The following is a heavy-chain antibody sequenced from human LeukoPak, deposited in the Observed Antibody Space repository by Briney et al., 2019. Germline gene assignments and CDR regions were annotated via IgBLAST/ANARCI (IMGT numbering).Heavy chain of an antibody. V-gene: IGHV3-30*02. CDR2: IRYNGSNK. CDR3: AKDRVAAAGIYNWFDP. D-gene: IGHD6-13*01. CDR1: GFTFSSYG. Sequence: GGSLRLSCAASGFTFSSYGMHWVRQAPGKGLEWVAFIRYNGSNKYYADSVKGRFTISRDNSKNTLYLQMNSLRAEDTAVYYCAKDRVAAAGIYNWFDPWGQGTLVTVSS. J-gene: IGHJ5*02.